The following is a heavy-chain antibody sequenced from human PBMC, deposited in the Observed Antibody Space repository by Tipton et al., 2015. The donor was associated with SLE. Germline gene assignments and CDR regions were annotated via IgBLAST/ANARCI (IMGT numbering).Heavy chain of an antibody. D-gene: IGHD6-6*01. CDR2: IYHRGST. CDR1: GYSISSGYY. CDR3: ARLGQLANVGGSTYYHPLDV. V-gene: IGHV4-38-2*01. Sequence: TLSLTCDVSGYSISSGYYWGWIRQPPGKGLEWIGSIYHRGSTHYNPSLTSRGTLSLDTSKNQFSLKVTSVTAADTAVYYCARLGQLANVGGSTYYHPLDVWGQGTTVTVSS. J-gene: IGHJ6*02.